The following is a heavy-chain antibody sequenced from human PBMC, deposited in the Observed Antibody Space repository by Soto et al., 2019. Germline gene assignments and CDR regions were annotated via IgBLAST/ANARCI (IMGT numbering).Heavy chain of an antibody. V-gene: IGHV1-3*01. J-gene: IGHJ4*02. CDR2: INAGNGNT. Sequence: QVQLVQSGAEVKKPGASVKVSCKTSGYTFTSYAIHWVRQAPGQRLEWMGWINAGNGNTKYSQKFQGRVTITRDTSVSTAYMELSSLRSEDTAVYYCARGVPTIPDYWGQGTLVTVSS. CDR1: GYTFTSYA. CDR3: ARGVPTIPDY. D-gene: IGHD5-12*01.